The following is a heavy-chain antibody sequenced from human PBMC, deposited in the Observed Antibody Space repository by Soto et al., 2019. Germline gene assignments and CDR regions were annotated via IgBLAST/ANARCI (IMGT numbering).Heavy chain of an antibody. D-gene: IGHD4-4*01. CDR3: ARVVITTVPASYYYGMDV. V-gene: IGHV1-69*11. J-gene: IGHJ6*02. CDR2: IIPFIGTA. Sequence: SVKVSCKASGGTFSSYAISWVRQAPGQGLEWMGRIIPFIGTANYAQKFQGRVTITADESTSTAYMELTSLRSEDTAVYYCARVVITTVPASYYYGMDVWGQGTTVTVS. CDR1: GGTFSSYA.